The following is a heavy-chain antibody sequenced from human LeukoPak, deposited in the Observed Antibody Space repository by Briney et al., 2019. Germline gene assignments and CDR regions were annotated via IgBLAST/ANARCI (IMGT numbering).Heavy chain of an antibody. D-gene: IGHD2-2*01. CDR3: ARASPHCSGTSCHFDY. Sequence: GASVKVSCKASGGTFSSYAISWVRQAPGQGLEWMGGIIPIFGTANYAQKFQGRVTITTDESTSTAYMELSSLRSEDTAVYYCARASPHCSGTSCHFDYWGQGTLVTVSS. CDR2: IIPIFGTA. J-gene: IGHJ4*02. V-gene: IGHV1-69*05. CDR1: GGTFSSYA.